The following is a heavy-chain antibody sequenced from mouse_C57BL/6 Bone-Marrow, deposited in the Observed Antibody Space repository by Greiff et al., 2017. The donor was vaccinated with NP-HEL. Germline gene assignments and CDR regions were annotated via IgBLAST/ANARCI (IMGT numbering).Heavy chain of an antibody. CDR2: INPYNGGT. CDR3: ARGGYYR. CDR1: GYTFTDYY. D-gene: IGHD2-1*01. J-gene: IGHJ3*01. Sequence: EVQLKESGPVLVKPGASVKMSCKASGYTFTDYYMHWVKQSHGKSLEWIGFINPYNGGTSYNQKFKGKATLTVDKSASTAYMELNSLTSEDSAVYYCARGGYYRWGQGTLVTVSA. V-gene: IGHV1-19*01.